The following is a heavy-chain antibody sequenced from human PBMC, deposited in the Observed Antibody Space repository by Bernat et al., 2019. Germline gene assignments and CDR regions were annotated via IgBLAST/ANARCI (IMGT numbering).Heavy chain of an antibody. V-gene: IGHV3-15*07. J-gene: IGHJ6*02. D-gene: IGHD3-10*01. CDR2: ITSKTDGGTT. CDR3: VLWPRSYYYYGMDV. Sequence: EVQLVESGGGLVKPGGSLRLSCAASGFTFSNAWMNWVRQAPGKGLEWVGRITSKTDGGTTDYAAPVKGRFTISRDDSKNTLYLQMNSLKTEDTAVYYCVLWPRSYYYYGMDVWGQGTTVTVSS. CDR1: GFTFSNAW.